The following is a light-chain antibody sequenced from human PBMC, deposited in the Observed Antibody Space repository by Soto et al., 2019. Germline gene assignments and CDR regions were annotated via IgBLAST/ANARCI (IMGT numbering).Light chain of an antibody. CDR3: CSYAGTYIGYV. V-gene: IGLV2-14*01. CDR1: SGDIGSYNR. CDR2: EVT. Sequence: QSALTQPASVSGSPGQSITISCTGTSGDIGSYNRVSWCQQHPGKAPKLIIYEVTDRPSGVPDRFSGSKSGNTASLRISGLQAEDEADYYCCSYAGTYIGYVFGSGTKVTVL. J-gene: IGLJ1*01.